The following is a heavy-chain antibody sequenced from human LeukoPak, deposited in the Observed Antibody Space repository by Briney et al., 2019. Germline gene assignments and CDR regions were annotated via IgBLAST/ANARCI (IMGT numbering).Heavy chain of an antibody. Sequence: SETLSLTCAVYGGSFSGYYWSWIRQPPGKGLEWIREINHSGSTNYNPSLKSRVTISVDTSKNQFSLKLSSVTAADTAVYYCARGPGPMTTVTTWSDPWGQGTLVTVSS. CDR3: ARGPGPMTTVTTWSDP. CDR1: GGSFSGYY. CDR2: INHSGST. J-gene: IGHJ5*02. D-gene: IGHD4-11*01. V-gene: IGHV4-34*01.